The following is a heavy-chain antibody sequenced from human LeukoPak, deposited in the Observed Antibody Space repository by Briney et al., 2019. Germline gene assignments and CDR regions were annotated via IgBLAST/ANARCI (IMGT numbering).Heavy chain of an antibody. CDR3: ATLDYYDSSGYDAFDI. CDR1: GYTFTGYY. Sequence: GASVKVSCKASGYTFTGYYMHWVRQAPGQGLEWMGIINPSGGSTSYAQKFQGRVTMTRDTSTSTVYMELSSLRSEDTAVYYCATLDYYDSSGYDAFDIWGQGTMVTVSS. V-gene: IGHV1-46*01. J-gene: IGHJ3*02. D-gene: IGHD3-22*01. CDR2: INPSGGST.